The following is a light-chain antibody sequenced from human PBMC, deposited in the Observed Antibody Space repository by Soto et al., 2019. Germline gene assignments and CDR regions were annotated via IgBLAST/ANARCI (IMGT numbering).Light chain of an antibody. CDR2: EIN. V-gene: IGLV2-14*01. CDR3: SSYTSSSTTYV. CDR1: SSDVGGYNY. Sequence: QSVLTQPASVSGSPGQSITISCTGTSSDVGGYNYVSWYQQHPGKAPKLMIYEINNRPSGFSNPFAGSKTGNTTYHTIHWLQAEDDADYYCSSYTSSSTTYVFGTGTKVTVL. J-gene: IGLJ1*01.